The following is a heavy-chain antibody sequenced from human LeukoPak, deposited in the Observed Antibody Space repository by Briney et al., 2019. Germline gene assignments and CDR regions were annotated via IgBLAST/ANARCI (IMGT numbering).Heavy chain of an antibody. J-gene: IGHJ4*02. V-gene: IGHV1-2*02. CDR1: GYTFTDYY. CDR2: INPNSGGT. CDR3: ATDYGDYESGY. Sequence: ASVTVSSTASGYTFTDYYMHWVRQAPGQGLEWMGWINPNSGGTDYAQKFQGRVTMTRDTSISTAYMELSRLRSDDTAVYYCATDYGDYESGYWGQGTLVTVSS. D-gene: IGHD4-17*01.